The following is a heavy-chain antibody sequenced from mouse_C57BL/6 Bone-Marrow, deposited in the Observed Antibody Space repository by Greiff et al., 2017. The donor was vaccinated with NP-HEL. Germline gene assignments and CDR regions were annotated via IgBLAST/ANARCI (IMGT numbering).Heavy chain of an antibody. CDR3: ARDRGTTVVAPYYAMDY. CDR2: ISDGGSYT. V-gene: IGHV5-4*01. D-gene: IGHD1-1*01. CDR1: GFTFSSYA. J-gene: IGHJ4*01. Sequence: EVMLVESGGGLVKPGGSLKLSCAASGFTFSSYAMSWVRQTPEKRLEWVATISDGGSYTYYPDNVKGRFTISRDNAKNNLYLQMSHLKSEDTAMYYCARDRGTTVVAPYYAMDYWGQGTSVTVSS.